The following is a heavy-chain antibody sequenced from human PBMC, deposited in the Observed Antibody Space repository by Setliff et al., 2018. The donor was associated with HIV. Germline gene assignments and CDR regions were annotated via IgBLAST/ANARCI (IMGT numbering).Heavy chain of an antibody. CDR3: ARERAIYIPHFDY. Sequence: SETLSLTCTVSGGSISSDDYYWSWIRQPPGKGPEWIGYIYYSGSTYYNPTLKSRVTISVDTSKNQFSLKLSSVTAADTAVYYCARERAIYIPHFDYWGQGTLVTVSS. D-gene: IGHD2-2*02. CDR2: IYYSGST. J-gene: IGHJ4*02. V-gene: IGHV4-30-4*08. CDR1: GGSISSDDYY.